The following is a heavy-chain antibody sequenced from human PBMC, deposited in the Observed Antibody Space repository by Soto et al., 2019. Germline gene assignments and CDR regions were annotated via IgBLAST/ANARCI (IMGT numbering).Heavy chain of an antibody. J-gene: IGHJ4*02. D-gene: IGHD6-19*01. CDR2: ISGSGGST. CDR3: AKGDNQWLDGFDY. Sequence: GGSLRLSCAASGFTFRSYAMSWVRQAPGKGLEWVSTISGSGGSTYYADSVKGRFTISRDNSKDTLYLQMNSLRAEDTAVYYCAKGDNQWLDGFDYWGQGTLVTVSS. CDR1: GFTFRSYA. V-gene: IGHV3-23*01.